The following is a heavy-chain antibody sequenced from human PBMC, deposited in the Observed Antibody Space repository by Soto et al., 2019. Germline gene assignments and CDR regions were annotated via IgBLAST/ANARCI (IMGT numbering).Heavy chain of an antibody. D-gene: IGHD2-15*01. CDR3: ARGQFVYSWFDP. CDR2: INHSGST. CDR1: GGSFSGYY. V-gene: IGHV4-34*01. J-gene: IGHJ5*02. Sequence: QVQLQQWGAGLLKPSETLSLTCAVYGGSFSGYYWSWIRQPPGKGLEWIGEINHSGSTNYNPSLKSRVTISVDTSKNQFSLKLSSVTAADTAVYYCARGQFVYSWFDPWGQGTLVTVSS.